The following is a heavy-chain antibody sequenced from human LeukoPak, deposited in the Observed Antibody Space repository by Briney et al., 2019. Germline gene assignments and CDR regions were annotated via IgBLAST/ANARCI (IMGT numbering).Heavy chain of an antibody. Sequence: SGTLSLTCAVSGGSISSSNWWSWVRPPPGKGLEWIGEIYHSGSTNYNPSLKSRVTISVDKSKNQFSLKLSSVTAADTAVYYCASIGSGSYLNFDYWGQGTLVTVSS. CDR2: IYHSGST. D-gene: IGHD3-10*01. CDR3: ASIGSGSYLNFDY. J-gene: IGHJ4*02. CDR1: GGSISSSNW. V-gene: IGHV4-4*02.